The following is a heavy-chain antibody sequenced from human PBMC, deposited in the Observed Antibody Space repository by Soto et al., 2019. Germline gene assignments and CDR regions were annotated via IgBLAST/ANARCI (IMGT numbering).Heavy chain of an antibody. CDR2: IIPVFGTP. V-gene: IGHV1-69*12. CDR3: ARGDATKIVVTTYYAMDV. J-gene: IGHJ6*02. CDR1: GGSLSNYG. D-gene: IGHD3-22*01. Sequence: QVQLVQSGAEVKKPGSSVKVSCKASGGSLSNYGISWVRQAPGQGLEWMRAIIPVFGTPNYAQKFQDRVTVTADESTTTGYMGVRSLTSEDTAVYYCARGDATKIVVTTYYAMDVWGQGTTVTVSS.